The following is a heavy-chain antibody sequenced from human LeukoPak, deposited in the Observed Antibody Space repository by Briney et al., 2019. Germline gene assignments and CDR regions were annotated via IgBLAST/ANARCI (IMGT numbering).Heavy chain of an antibody. CDR3: ARLGWLVRSLDY. Sequence: PSETLSLTCTVSGGSISSYYWSWIRQPPGKGLEWIGEINHSGSTNYNPSLKSRVTISVDTSKNQFSLKLSSVTAADTAVYYCARLGWLVRSLDYWGQGTLVTVSS. CDR2: INHSGST. D-gene: IGHD6-19*01. J-gene: IGHJ4*02. V-gene: IGHV4-34*01. CDR1: GGSISSYY.